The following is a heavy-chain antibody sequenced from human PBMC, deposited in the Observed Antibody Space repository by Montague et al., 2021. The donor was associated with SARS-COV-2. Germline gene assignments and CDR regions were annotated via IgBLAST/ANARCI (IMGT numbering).Heavy chain of an antibody. CDR3: ARLKRYFDSSGSPSAFDF. Sequence: SETLSLTCTVSGGSITNNIDYWAWIRQPPGKGLEWIGSIYYTGNTYYNPSLKSRVTISVVTSKNHFTLKLSSVTAAETAVYYCARLKRYFDSSGSPSAFDFWGQGTKVTVS. CDR2: IYYTGNT. V-gene: IGHV4-39*02. CDR1: GGSITNNIDY. D-gene: IGHD3-22*01. J-gene: IGHJ3*01.